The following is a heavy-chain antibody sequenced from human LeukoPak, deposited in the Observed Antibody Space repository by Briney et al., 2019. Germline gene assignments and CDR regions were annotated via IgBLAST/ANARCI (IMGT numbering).Heavy chain of an antibody. CDR1: GYIFISHY. V-gene: IGHV1-46*01. Sequence: GSVKVSCKTSGYIFISHYVHWVRQAPGQGLEWMGIINPSGGKTNYAQKFQGRVTMTRDLSTYTVYMELSSLRSEDTAIYYCAKDVDTSMATAMGYWGQGTLVTVSS. CDR3: AKDVDTSMATAMGY. D-gene: IGHD5-18*01. CDR2: INPSGGKT. J-gene: IGHJ4*02.